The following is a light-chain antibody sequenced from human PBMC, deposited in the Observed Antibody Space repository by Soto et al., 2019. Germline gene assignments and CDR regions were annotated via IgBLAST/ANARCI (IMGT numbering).Light chain of an antibody. CDR3: QQYGNLPYT. J-gene: IGKJ2*01. CDR1: QDISNY. V-gene: IGKV1-33*01. CDR2: DAS. Sequence: DIQMTQSPSSLSASVGDRVTITCQASQDISNYLNWYQQKPGKAPKLLIYDASNLKXGVPXRFXXXXXXXXXXXXXXSLQPEDIATYYCQQYGNLPYTFGQGSKLEIK.